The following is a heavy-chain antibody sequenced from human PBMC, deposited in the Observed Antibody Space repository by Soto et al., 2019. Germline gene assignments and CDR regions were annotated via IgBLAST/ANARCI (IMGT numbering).Heavy chain of an antibody. CDR3: ARHAGTYSFTDMAV. CDR2: VIPILGTT. Sequence: QVQLVQSGAEVKKPGSSVKVSCKASGGTFSTYAISWVRQAPGQGLEWMGGVIPILGTTNNAQKFQGRVTITADESTGTAYMELSSLRSEDTAVYFCARHAGTYSFTDMAVWGHGTTVTVSS. J-gene: IGHJ6*02. V-gene: IGHV1-69*12. D-gene: IGHD1-1*01. CDR1: GGTFSTYA.